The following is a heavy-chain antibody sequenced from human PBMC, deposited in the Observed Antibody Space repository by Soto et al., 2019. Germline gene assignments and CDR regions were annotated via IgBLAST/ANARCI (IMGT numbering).Heavy chain of an antibody. CDR1: GFTFTRYS. J-gene: IGHJ4*02. CDR3: ARESEDLTSNFDY. Sequence: GGSLRLSCAASGFTFTRYSMNWVRQAPGKGLEWVSSISSTTNYIYYADSMKGRFSVSRDNAKNSVYLEMNSLSAEDTALYYCARESEDLTSNFDYWGQGTLVTVSS. V-gene: IGHV3-21*01. CDR2: ISSTTNYI.